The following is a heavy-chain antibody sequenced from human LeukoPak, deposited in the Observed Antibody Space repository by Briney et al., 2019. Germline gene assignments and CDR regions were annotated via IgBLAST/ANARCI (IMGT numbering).Heavy chain of an antibody. CDR2: INPYNGNT. D-gene: IGHD6-19*01. Sequence: ASVKVSCKASGYSFTSYGITWVQQAPGHGLEWMGWINPYNGNTNYAQKLQGRVTMTTDTSTSTAYMDLRSLRSDDTAVYYCARERSGWFFSNWGQGTLVTVSS. CDR1: GYSFTSYG. CDR3: ARERSGWFFSN. J-gene: IGHJ4*02. V-gene: IGHV1-18*01.